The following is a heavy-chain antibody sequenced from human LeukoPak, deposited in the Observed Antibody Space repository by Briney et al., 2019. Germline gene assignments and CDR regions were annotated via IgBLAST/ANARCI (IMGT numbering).Heavy chain of an antibody. CDR2: ISSSRSYI. CDR3: ARVGGSYFLNV. V-gene: IGHV3-21*01. J-gene: IGHJ6*03. D-gene: IGHD1-26*01. CDR1: GFTFSSYS. Sequence: PGGSLRLSCAASGFTFSSYSMNWVRQAPGKGLEWVSFISSSRSYIYYADSVKGRFTISRDNAKNSLYLQMNSLRAEDTAVYYCARVGGSYFLNVWGKGTTVTVSS.